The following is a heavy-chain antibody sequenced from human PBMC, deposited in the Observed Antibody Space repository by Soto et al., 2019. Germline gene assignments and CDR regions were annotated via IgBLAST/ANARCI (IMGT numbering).Heavy chain of an antibody. CDR1: GFTFSDYY. V-gene: IGHV3-11*01. CDR2: ISSSGSTI. J-gene: IGHJ4*02. CDR3: ARGKLREYRFLEWSPGGFDY. D-gene: IGHD3-3*01. Sequence: GGSLRLSCAASGFTFSDYYMSWIRQAPGKGLEWVSYISSSGSTIYYADSVKGRFTISRDNAKNSLYLQMNSLRAEDTAVYYCARGKLREYRFLEWSPGGFDYWGQGTLVTVSS.